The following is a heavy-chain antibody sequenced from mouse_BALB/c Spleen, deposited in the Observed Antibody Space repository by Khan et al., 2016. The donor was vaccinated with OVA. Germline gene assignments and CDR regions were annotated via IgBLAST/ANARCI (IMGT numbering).Heavy chain of an antibody. V-gene: IGHV2-9*02. CDR2: IWAGGGT. D-gene: IGHD1-3*01. J-gene: IGHJ2*01. CDR3: GRREDI. CDR1: GFSLTSYG. Sequence: QVQLQQSGPGLVAPSQSLSITCTVSGFSLTSYGVHWVRQPPGKGLEWLGVIWAGGGTNYNSALMSRLSISKDNSKSQVFLKKNSLQTDDTAMYYCGRREDIWGQGTTLTVSS.